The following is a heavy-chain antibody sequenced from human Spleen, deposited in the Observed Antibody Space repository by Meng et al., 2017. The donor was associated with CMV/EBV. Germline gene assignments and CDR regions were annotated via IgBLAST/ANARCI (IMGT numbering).Heavy chain of an antibody. CDR2: IYRSGTT. V-gene: IGHV4-4*02. CDR3: ARDSGNYFDY. D-gene: IGHD1-26*01. CDR1: GGSIGDNNW. Sequence: LTCTVAGGSIGDNNWWTWVRQTPGKGLEWIGEIYRSGTTNYNPSLKSRVTLSLDKSKNHFSLKLRSVTAADTARYYCARDSGNYFDYWGQGTLVTVSS. J-gene: IGHJ4*02.